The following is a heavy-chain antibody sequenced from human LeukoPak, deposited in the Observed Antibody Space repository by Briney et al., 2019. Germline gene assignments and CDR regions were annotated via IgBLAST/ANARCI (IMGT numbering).Heavy chain of an antibody. CDR3: ARSVVLLWFGELGAFDI. CDR1: GFTFSSYS. CDR2: ISSSSSYI. J-gene: IGHJ3*02. V-gene: IGHV3-21*01. Sequence: GGSLRLSCAASGFTFSSYSMNWVRQAPGKGLEWVSSISSSSSYIYYADSVKGRFTISRDDAKNSLYLQMNSLRAEDTAVYYCARSVVLLWFGELGAFDIWGQGTMVTVSS. D-gene: IGHD3-10*01.